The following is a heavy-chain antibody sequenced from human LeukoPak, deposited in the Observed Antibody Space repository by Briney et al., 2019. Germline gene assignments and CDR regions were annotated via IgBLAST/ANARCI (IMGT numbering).Heavy chain of an antibody. V-gene: IGHV3-23*01. CDR3: AKLARYCSIRCCWYFDY. CDR1: GFTFSSYA. CDR2: IIGSGGST. D-gene: IGHD2-2*01. J-gene: IGHJ4*02. Sequence: GGSLRLSCAASGFTFSSYAMSWVRQAPGKGLEWVSTIIGSGGSTDYADSVKGRFTISRDNSRNTLYLQMISLRAEDTAVYYCAKLARYCSIRCCWYFDYWGQGTLVTVSS.